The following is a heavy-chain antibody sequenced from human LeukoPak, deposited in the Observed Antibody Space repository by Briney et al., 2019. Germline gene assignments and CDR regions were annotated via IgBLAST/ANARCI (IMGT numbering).Heavy chain of an antibody. Sequence: AGGSLRLSCAASGFTFSSYSMNWVRQAPGKGLEWVSSISSSSSYIYYADSVKGRFTISRDNAKNSLYLQMNSLRAEDTAVYYCAKDYRPGAYYFDYWGQGTLVTVSS. CDR3: AKDYRPGAYYFDY. CDR1: GFTFSSYS. J-gene: IGHJ4*02. V-gene: IGHV3-21*04. CDR2: ISSSSSYI. D-gene: IGHD4-11*01.